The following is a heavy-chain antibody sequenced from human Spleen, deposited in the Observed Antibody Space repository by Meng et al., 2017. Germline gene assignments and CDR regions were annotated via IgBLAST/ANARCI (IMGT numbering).Heavy chain of an antibody. CDR3: AIIATISHPYYGMDV. Sequence: GGSLRLSCKGSGYSFPNYWIGWVRQMPGRGLEFMGIIYPGDSDTRYSPSFQGQVTIAADKSISTAYLQWSSLKASDTAMYYCAIIATISHPYYGMDVWGQGTTVTVSS. CDR1: GYSFPNYW. J-gene: IGHJ6*02. D-gene: IGHD5-24*01. CDR2: IYPGDSDT. V-gene: IGHV5-51*01.